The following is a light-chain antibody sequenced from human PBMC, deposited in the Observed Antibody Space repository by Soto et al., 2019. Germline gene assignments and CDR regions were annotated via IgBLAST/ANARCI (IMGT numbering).Light chain of an antibody. J-gene: IGKJ1*01. Sequence: EIVMTQSPATLSVSPGERATLSCRASQSVGSNLAWYQQKPGQAPRLLIYGASTRATSIPARLSVSGSGTEFTLTISSLQSEDFAIYCCQQYNNGTPDRTFGQGTKLEIK. CDR3: QQYNNGTPDRT. CDR2: GAS. V-gene: IGKV3-15*01. CDR1: QSVGSN.